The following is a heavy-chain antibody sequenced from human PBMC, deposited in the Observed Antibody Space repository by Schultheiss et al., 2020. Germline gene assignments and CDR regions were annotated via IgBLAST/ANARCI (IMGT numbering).Heavy chain of an antibody. V-gene: IGHV4-59*08. J-gene: IGHJ6*02. CDR2: IYHSGST. CDR3: ARVLTYSYGSGRRYYHSGMDV. CDR1: GGSISSYY. Sequence: SETLSLTCTVSGGSISSYYWSWVRQPPGKGLEWIGHIYHSGSTTYNPSLKSRVTISVDTSKNQISLKLSSVTAADTAVFYCARVLTYSYGSGRRYYHSGMDVWGQGTTVTVSS. D-gene: IGHD3-10*01.